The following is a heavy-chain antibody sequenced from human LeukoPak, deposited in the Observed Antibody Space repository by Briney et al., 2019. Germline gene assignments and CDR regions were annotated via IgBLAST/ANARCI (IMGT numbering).Heavy chain of an antibody. D-gene: IGHD3-22*01. Sequence: ASVKVSCKASGYTFTSYGISWVRQAPGQGLEWMGWTSAYNGNTNYAQKLQGRVTMTTDTSTSTAYMELRSLRSDDTAVYYCARGHYDSSGYYYPDDYWGQGTLVTVSS. CDR1: GYTFTSYG. CDR3: ARGHYDSSGYYYPDDY. V-gene: IGHV1-18*01. J-gene: IGHJ4*02. CDR2: TSAYNGNT.